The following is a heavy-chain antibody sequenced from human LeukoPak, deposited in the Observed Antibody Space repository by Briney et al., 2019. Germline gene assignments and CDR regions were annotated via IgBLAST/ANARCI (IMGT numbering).Heavy chain of an antibody. CDR1: GFTFSSYG. D-gene: IGHD4-11*01. Sequence: GGSLRLTCAASGFTFSSYGMHWVRQAPGKGLEWVAFIRYDGSNKYYADSVKGRFTISRDNSKNTLYLQMNSLRAEDTAIYYCAKQDYSNYVGPFDYWGQGTLVTVSS. CDR3: AKQDYSNYVGPFDY. V-gene: IGHV3-30*02. J-gene: IGHJ4*02. CDR2: IRYDGSNK.